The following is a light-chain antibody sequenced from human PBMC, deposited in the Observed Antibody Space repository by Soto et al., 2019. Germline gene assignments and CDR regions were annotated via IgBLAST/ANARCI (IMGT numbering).Light chain of an antibody. CDR1: QSVSSY. Sequence: EIAMTQSPGTLSLSPGERATLSCRASQSVSSYLAWYQQKPGQAPRLLIYDASNRATGIPARFSGSGSGTDFTLAISSLEPEDFAVYYCQQRSNWPPTFGGGTKV. CDR3: QQRSNWPPT. CDR2: DAS. V-gene: IGKV3-11*01. J-gene: IGKJ4*01.